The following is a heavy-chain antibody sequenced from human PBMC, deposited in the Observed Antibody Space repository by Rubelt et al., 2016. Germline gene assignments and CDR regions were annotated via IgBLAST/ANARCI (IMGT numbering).Heavy chain of an antibody. CDR2: ISSSSSTI. D-gene: IGHD6-19*01. V-gene: IGHV3-48*01. J-gene: IGHJ3*02. Sequence: EVQLVESGGGLVQPGGSLRLSCAASGFTFSSYSMNWVRQAPGKGLEWVSYISSSSSTIYYADSVKGRFTISRDNAKNSLYLQMNSLRAEDTVLYYCATTPNRVAVAVLKTDDAFDIWGQGTMVTVSS. CDR1: GFTFSSYS. CDR3: ATTPNRVAVAVLKTDDAFDI.